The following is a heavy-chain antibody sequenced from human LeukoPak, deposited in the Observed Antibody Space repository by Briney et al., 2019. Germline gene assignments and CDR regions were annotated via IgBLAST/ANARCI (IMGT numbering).Heavy chain of an antibody. V-gene: IGHV3-11*01. J-gene: IGHJ4*02. CDR2: ISISGSDT. Sequence: GGSPRLSCAASGFAFSDYYMSWIRQAPGKGLDWLSYISISGSDTFYADSVSGRFTISRDNAKNSLFLQMNSLRVEDTAVYYCARGNNTFEMATLALDHWGQGALVTVSS. D-gene: IGHD5-24*01. CDR1: GFAFSDYY. CDR3: ARGNNTFEMATLALDH.